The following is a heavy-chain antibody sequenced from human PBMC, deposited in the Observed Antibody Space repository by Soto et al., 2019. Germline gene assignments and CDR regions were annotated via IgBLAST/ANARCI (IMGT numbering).Heavy chain of an antibody. CDR2: ITTDGGST. J-gene: IGHJ4*02. CDR1: GFTFRGYW. Sequence: EVQLVESGGGLVQPGGSLRLSCAASGFTFRGYWMNWVRQAPGKGXXWVSHITTDGGSTNYADSVKGRFTISRDNAKXTLYLYMSXXXVDXXXVYYCARDRDIVGASPLAYWGQGTLVTVAS. V-gene: IGHV3-74*01. D-gene: IGHD1-26*01. CDR3: ARDRDIVGASPLAY.